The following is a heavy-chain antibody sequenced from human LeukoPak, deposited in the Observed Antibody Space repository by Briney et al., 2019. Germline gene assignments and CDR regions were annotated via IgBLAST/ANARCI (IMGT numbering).Heavy chain of an antibody. Sequence: ASVKVSCKASGYTFTSYAMHWVRQAPGQRLEWMGWINAGNGNTKYSQKFQGRVTITRDTSASTAYMELSSLRSEDTAVYYCAINLPRMVRGVILGWFDPWGQGTLVTVSS. J-gene: IGHJ5*02. V-gene: IGHV1-3*01. CDR3: AINLPRMVRGVILGWFDP. CDR2: INAGNGNT. CDR1: GYTFTSYA. D-gene: IGHD3-10*01.